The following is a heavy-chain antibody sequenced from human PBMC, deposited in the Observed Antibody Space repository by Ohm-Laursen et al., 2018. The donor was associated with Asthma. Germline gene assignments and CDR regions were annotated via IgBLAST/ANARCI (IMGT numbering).Heavy chain of an antibody. CDR1: GFSVSRHF. D-gene: IGHD3-10*01. J-gene: IGHJ3*01. Sequence: GSLRLSCTASGFSVSRHFMNWIRQGPEKGLEWVSDIYPGGATFYADSVKGHFTISRDDSKNTLNLQMSSLRGDDTAVYYCAREQGSGDISGSDPFDLWGQGTTVIVSS. CDR2: IYPGGAT. CDR3: AREQGSGDISGSDPFDL. V-gene: IGHV3-53*01.